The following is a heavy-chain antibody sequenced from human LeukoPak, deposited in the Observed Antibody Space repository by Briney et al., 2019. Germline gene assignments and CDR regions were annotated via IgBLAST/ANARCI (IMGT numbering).Heavy chain of an antibody. CDR1: GGTFSSYA. Sequence: SVKVSCKASGGTFSSYAISWVRQAPGQGLEWMGRIIPILGIANYAQKFQGRVTITADKSTSTAYMELSSLRSEDTAVYYCAREPQDRAVTTADYWGQGTLVTVSS. CDR2: IIPILGIA. V-gene: IGHV1-69*04. D-gene: IGHD4-17*01. J-gene: IGHJ4*02. CDR3: AREPQDRAVTTADY.